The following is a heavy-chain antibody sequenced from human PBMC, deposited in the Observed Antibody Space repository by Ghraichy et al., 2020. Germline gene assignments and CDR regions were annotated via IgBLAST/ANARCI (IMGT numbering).Heavy chain of an antibody. CDR2: ISGSGGST. D-gene: IGHD1-26*01. J-gene: IGHJ6*02. CDR1: GFTFSSYA. V-gene: IGHV3-23*01. Sequence: GGSLRLSCAASGFTFSSYAMSWVRQAPGKGLEWVSAISGSGGSTYYADSVKGRFTISRDNSKNTLYLQMNSLRAEDTALYYCAKAVQVGATTRGYYYYGMDVWGQGTTVTVSS. CDR3: AKAVQVGATTRGYYYYGMDV.